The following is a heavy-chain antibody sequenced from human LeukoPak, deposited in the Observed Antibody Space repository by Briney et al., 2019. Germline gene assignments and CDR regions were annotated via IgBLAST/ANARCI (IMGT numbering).Heavy chain of an antibody. D-gene: IGHD6-19*01. CDR2: INSNGGST. CDR3: AKSQWLAQEGFDY. V-gene: IGHV3-64*01. Sequence: PGGSLRLSCAASGFTFSAYAMHWVRQAPGKRLEYVSSINSNGGSTYSANSVRGRFTVSRDNSKNTLYLQIDSLRAEDMAVYFCAKSQWLAQEGFDYWGQGTLVTVSS. CDR1: GFTFSAYA. J-gene: IGHJ4*02.